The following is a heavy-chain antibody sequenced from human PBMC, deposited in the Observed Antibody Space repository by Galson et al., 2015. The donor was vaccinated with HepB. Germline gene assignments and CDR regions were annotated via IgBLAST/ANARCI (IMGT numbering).Heavy chain of an antibody. J-gene: IGHJ3*02. V-gene: IGHV3-21*01. CDR3: ARELGYDGFDI. CDR1: GFTFSSHS. Sequence: SLRLSCAASGFTFSSHSMNWVRQAPGKGLEWVSSISSSSSYIYYADSVKGRFTISRDNAKNSLYLQMSSLRAEDTAVYYCARELGYDGFDIWGQGTLVTISS. D-gene: IGHD5-12*01. CDR2: ISSSSSYI.